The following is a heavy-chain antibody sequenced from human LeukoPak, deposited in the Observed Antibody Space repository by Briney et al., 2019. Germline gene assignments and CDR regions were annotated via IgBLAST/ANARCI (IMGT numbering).Heavy chain of an antibody. Sequence: SETLSLTCSVSGGSISTYYWSWIRQLPGKGLEWIGYIYFTGTTNYNPSLRSRVTISVDTSRNQFSLRLSSVTAADTAVYYCAREDPQTTVPEGMDVWGHGTTVIVSS. D-gene: IGHD4-17*01. CDR1: GGSISTYY. J-gene: IGHJ6*02. V-gene: IGHV4-59*01. CDR3: AREDPQTTVPEGMDV. CDR2: IYFTGTT.